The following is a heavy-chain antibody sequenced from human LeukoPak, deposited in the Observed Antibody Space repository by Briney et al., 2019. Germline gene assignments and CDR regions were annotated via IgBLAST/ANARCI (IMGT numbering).Heavy chain of an antibody. CDR1: GYTFTYRY. D-gene: IGHD5-12*01. J-gene: IGHJ3*02. V-gene: IGHV1-45*02. Sequence: SVKVSCKASGYTFTYRYLHWVRQAPGQALEWMGWITPFNGNTNYAQQFQDRVTITRDRSRNTVYMELNSPRFEDTAMYYCARSPFSGDDDAFDIWGQGTMVTVSS. CDR2: ITPFNGNT. CDR3: ARSPFSGDDDAFDI.